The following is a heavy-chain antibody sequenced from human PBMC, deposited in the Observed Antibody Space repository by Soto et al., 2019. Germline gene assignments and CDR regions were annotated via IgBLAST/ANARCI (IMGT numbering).Heavy chain of an antibody. V-gene: IGHV1-8*01. CDR1: GYTFISYD. CDR2: MNPNTGDT. J-gene: IGHJ4*02. Sequence: QVQLVQSGAEVKKPGASVKVSCKASGYTFISYDINWVRQATGQGLEWMGWMNPNTGDTGYAQKFQGRVTMTRNNSINTANLELSSLRSDDTAVYFCARGDGYIFDYCGQGTLVTVYS. D-gene: IGHD5-12*01. CDR3: ARGDGYIFDY.